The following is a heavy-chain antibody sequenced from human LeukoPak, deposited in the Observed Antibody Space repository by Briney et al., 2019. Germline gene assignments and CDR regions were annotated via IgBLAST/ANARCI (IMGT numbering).Heavy chain of an antibody. J-gene: IGHJ5*02. CDR1: GFSFSSYN. Sequence: PGGSLRLSCAASGFSFSSYNMNWVRQAPGKGLEWVSYISVSSSTIYYADSVKGRFTISRDNAKNSLYLQMNSLRAEDTAVYYCARRPTVTTPLTAWGQGTLVTVSS. D-gene: IGHD4-17*01. CDR3: ARRPTVTTPLTA. V-gene: IGHV3-48*04. CDR2: ISVSSSTI.